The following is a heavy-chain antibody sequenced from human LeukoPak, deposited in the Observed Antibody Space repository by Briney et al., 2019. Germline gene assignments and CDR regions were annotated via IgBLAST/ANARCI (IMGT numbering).Heavy chain of an antibody. J-gene: IGHJ3*02. CDR2: IKQDGSEK. Sequence: GGSLRLSCAASGFTFSSYWMSWVRQAPGKGLEWVANIKQDGSEKYYVDPVKGRFTISRDNAKNSLYLQMNSLRAEDTAVYYCARNYYDSSGYYSLCAFDIWGQGTMVTVSS. CDR3: ARNYYDSSGYYSLCAFDI. D-gene: IGHD3-22*01. CDR1: GFTFSSYW. V-gene: IGHV3-7*01.